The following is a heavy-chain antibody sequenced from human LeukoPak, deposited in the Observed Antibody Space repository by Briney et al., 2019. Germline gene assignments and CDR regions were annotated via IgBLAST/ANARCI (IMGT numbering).Heavy chain of an antibody. V-gene: IGHV1-2*02. J-gene: IGHJ4*02. CDR3: ASRNWPGDIGYFDH. Sequence: ASVKVSRKASGYTFSGYHIHWVRQAPGQGLGWMGWIYPTNGDRNYEQKFQGRVTMTWDTAISTAYMELSRVTSDVTAVYYCASRNWPGDIGYFDHWGQGTLVTVSS. CDR2: IYPTNGDR. D-gene: IGHD3/OR15-3a*01. CDR1: GYTFSGYH.